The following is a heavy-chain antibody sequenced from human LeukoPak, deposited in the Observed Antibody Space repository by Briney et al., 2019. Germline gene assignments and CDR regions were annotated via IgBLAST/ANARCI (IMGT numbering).Heavy chain of an antibody. V-gene: IGHV4-4*07. Sequence: SETLSLTCTVSGGSISSYYWSWIRQPAGKGLEWIGRIYTSGSTNYNPSLKSRVTMSVDTSKNQFSLKLSSVTAADTAVYYCARFIAVRPRGYYSYYMDVWGKGTTVTVSS. D-gene: IGHD6-6*01. CDR3: ARFIAVRPRGYYSYYMDV. J-gene: IGHJ6*03. CDR1: GGSISSYY. CDR2: IYTSGST.